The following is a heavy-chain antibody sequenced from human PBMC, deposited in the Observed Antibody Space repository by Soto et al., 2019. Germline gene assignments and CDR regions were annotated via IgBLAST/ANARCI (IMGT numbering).Heavy chain of an antibody. CDR2: ISGSGGST. Sequence: EVQLLESGGGLVQPGGSLRLSCAASGFTFSSYAMSWVRQAPGKGLEWVSAISGSGGSTYYADSVKGRFTISRDNSKNTLYLQMNSLRAEDTAVYYCAKGYSGGRPPRPFWYFDLWGRGTLVTVSS. V-gene: IGHV3-23*01. D-gene: IGHD2-15*01. J-gene: IGHJ2*01. CDR1: GFTFSSYA. CDR3: AKGYSGGRPPRPFWYFDL.